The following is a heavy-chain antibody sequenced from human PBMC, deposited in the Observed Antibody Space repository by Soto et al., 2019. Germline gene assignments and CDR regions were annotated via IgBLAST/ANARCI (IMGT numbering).Heavy chain of an antibody. J-gene: IGHJ6*02. CDR2: ISGSGGST. D-gene: IGHD3-16*01. CDR3: AKASSWYYYYSMDV. CDR1: GFTFSNVA. V-gene: IGHV3-23*01. Sequence: GGAPRLSCATPGFTFSNVAMSWVRPAPGKGLEWVSAISGSGGSTYYADSVKGRFTISRDNSKNTLYLQMNSLRAEDTAVYYCAKASSWYYYYSMDVWGRGTAVTSP.